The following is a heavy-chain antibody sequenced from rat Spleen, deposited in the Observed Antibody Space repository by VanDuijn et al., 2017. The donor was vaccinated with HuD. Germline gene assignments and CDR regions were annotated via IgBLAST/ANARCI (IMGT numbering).Heavy chain of an antibody. J-gene: IGHJ1*01. D-gene: IGHD1-11*01. CDR2: ISSGGVNT. CDR1: GFTFSDYN. Sequence: EVQLVESGGGLVQPGRSLKLSCAASGFTFSDYNMAWVRQAPKKGLEWVASISSGGVNTYYRVSVRGRFTISRDDAKSTLYLQMDSLRSEDTATYYCARQGYLRDWYFDFWGPGTMVTVSS. V-gene: IGHV5-25*01. CDR3: ARQGYLRDWYFDF.